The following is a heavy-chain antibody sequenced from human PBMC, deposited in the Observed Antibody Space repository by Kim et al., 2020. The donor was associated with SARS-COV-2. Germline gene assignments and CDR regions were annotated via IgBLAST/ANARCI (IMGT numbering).Heavy chain of an antibody. J-gene: IGHJ4*02. V-gene: IGHV1-69*01. D-gene: IGHD3-10*01. Sequence: GTANDAQKFQGRVTITADESTSTAYMELSSLRSEDTAVYYCARDYGYFDYWGQGTLVTVSS. CDR3: ARDYGYFDY. CDR2: GTA.